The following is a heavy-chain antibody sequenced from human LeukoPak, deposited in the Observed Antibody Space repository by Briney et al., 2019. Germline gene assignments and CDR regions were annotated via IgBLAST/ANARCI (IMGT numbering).Heavy chain of an antibody. J-gene: IGHJ3*02. D-gene: IGHD2-2*01. V-gene: IGHV1-18*01. Sequence: ASVKVSCKASGYTFTSYGISWVRQAPGQGLEWMGWISAYNGNTNYAQKLQGRVTMTTDTSTSTAYMELRSLRSDDTAVYYCARLIYCSSTSCCGFDIWGQGTMVTVSS. CDR3: ARLIYCSSTSCCGFDI. CDR2: ISAYNGNT. CDR1: GYTFTSYG.